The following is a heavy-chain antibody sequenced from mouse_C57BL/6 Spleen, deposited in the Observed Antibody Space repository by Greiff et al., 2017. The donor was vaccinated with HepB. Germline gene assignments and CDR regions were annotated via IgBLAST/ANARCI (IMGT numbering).Heavy chain of an antibody. J-gene: IGHJ3*01. Sequence: VQLQQSDAELVKPGASVKISCKVSGYTFTDHTIHWMKRRPEQGLEWIGYIYPRDGSTKYNEKFKGKATLTADKSSSTAYMQLNSLTSEDSAVYFCARSRGYYGSSYVTWFAYWGQGTLVTVSA. D-gene: IGHD1-1*01. V-gene: IGHV1-78*01. CDR1: GYTFTDHT. CDR2: IYPRDGST. CDR3: ARSRGYYGSSYVTWFAY.